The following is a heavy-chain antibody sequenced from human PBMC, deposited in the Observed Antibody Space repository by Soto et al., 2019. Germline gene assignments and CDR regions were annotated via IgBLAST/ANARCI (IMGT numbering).Heavy chain of an antibody. CDR1: GGSVISGSYY. V-gene: IGHV4-61*01. Sequence: SETLSLTCTFSGGSVISGSYYWSWIRQPPGKGLEWIGYIYYSGSTNYNPSLKSRVTISVDTSKNQFSLKLSSVTAADTAVYYCASYPRGAWDAFDIWGQGTMVTVSS. CDR3: ASYPRGAWDAFDI. J-gene: IGHJ3*02. D-gene: IGHD3-10*01. CDR2: IYYSGST.